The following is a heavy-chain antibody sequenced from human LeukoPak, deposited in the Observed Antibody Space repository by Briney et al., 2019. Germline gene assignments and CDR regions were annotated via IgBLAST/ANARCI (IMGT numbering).Heavy chain of an antibody. V-gene: IGHV1-8*02. CDR1: GYTFTSYD. D-gene: IGHD6-13*01. CDR2: MNPNSGNT. CDR3: ARDPLGSNSGSSWYLKTVRETNWFDP. Sequence: GASVTVSCKASGYTFTSYDINWVRQATGQGLEWMGWMNPNSGNTGYAQKFQGRVTMTTDTSTSTAYMELRSLRSDDTAVYYCARDPLGSNSGSSWYLKTVRETNWFDPWGQGTLVTVSS. J-gene: IGHJ5*02.